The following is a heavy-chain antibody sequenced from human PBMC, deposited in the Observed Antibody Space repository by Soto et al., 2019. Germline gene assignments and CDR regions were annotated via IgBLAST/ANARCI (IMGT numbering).Heavy chain of an antibody. Sequence: PGESLNISCKGSGYSFNTYWIGWVRQMPGKGLEWMGVIYPDDSDIRYSPSFQGQVTISADKSISTAYLQWSSLKASDSGIYYCARRTGLLYSDWGQGTLVTVSS. CDR2: IYPDDSDI. CDR1: GYSFNTYW. V-gene: IGHV5-51*01. J-gene: IGHJ4*02. CDR3: ARRTGLLYSD. D-gene: IGHD2-21*01.